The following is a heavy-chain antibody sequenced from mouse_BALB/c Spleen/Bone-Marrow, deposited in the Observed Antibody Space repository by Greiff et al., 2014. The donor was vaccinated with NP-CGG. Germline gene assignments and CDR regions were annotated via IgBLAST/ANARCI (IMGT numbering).Heavy chain of an antibody. CDR2: IDPSDSET. V-gene: IGHV1S126*01. CDR3: ARGFGMDC. CDR1: GYSFTSYC. J-gene: IGHJ4*01. Sequence: VKLQESGPQLVRPGASVKISCKASGYSFTSYCMHWVKQRPGQGLEWIGMIDPSDSETRLNQKFKDKATLTVDKSSSTAYMQLSSPTSEDSAVYYCARGFGMDCWGQGTSVTVSS.